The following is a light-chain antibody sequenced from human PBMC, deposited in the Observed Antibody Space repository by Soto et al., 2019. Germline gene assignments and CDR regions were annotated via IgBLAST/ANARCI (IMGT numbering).Light chain of an antibody. V-gene: IGKV3-15*01. CDR2: DAS. CDR1: QNIRSS. J-gene: IGKJ2*01. CDR3: QQYDIWPPYT. Sequence: EVVMTQSPASLSASPGEGVTLSWRASQNIRSSLAWYQQRPGQAPRLLIYDASTRATGIPPRFSGGGSGTEFTVTISSLQSEDFAIYYCQQYDIWPPYTFGQGTKVDIK.